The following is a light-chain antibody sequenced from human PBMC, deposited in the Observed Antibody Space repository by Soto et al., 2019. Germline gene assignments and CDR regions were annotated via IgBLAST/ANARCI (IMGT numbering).Light chain of an antibody. CDR2: SSS. V-gene: IGKV1-12*01. CDR1: QDISDY. J-gene: IGKJ1*01. CDR3: QQASSFPRT. Sequence: DIQMTQSPSSVSASVGDRVTITCRASQDISDYLAWYQQTPGKAPKLLIYSSSSLQSGVPSRFSGSGSGTDFTLTISSLQPEDFATYYCQQASSFPRTFVQGTKVEMK.